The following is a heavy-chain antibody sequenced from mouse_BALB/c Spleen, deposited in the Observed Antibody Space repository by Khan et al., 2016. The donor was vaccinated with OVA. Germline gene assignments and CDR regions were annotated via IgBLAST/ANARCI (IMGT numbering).Heavy chain of an antibody. CDR2: INPYNGAT. J-gene: IGHJ2*01. V-gene: IGHV1-26*01. CDR3: APYGNDGNFDY. D-gene: IGHD2-2*01. CDR1: GYSFTGYY. Sequence: VQLQQSGPELVKPGASVKISCKASGYSFTGYYMHWVKQSHVKSLEWIGRINPYNGATSYNQNFKDKASLTVDKSSSTAYMELHSLTSEDSAVYYCAPYGNDGNFDYWGQGTTLTVSS.